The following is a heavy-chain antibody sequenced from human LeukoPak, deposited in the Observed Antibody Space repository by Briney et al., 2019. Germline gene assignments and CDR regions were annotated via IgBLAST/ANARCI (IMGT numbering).Heavy chain of an antibody. D-gene: IGHD2-15*01. Sequence: PGGSLRLSCAASGFTFSSYGMHWVRQAPGKGLEWVAVISYDGSNKYYADSVKGRFTISRDNSKNTLYLQMNSLRAEDTAVYYCAKDNWHGTVVAAYWGQGTLVTVSS. V-gene: IGHV3-30*18. CDR2: ISYDGSNK. J-gene: IGHJ4*02. CDR3: AKDNWHGTVVAAY. CDR1: GFTFSSYG.